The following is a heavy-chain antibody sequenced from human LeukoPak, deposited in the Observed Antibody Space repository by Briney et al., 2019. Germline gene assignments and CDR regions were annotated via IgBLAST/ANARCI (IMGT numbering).Heavy chain of an antibody. CDR1: GGSITGYY. CDR3: ARDRGLYDHGDLLPRDAFDI. Sequence: SETLSLTCTVSGGSITGYYWSWIRQPAGKELEWVGRTYTTGTTSSNPSLKSRVTMSLDTSKSLFSLKLTSVTAADTAVYYCARDRGLYDHGDLLPRDAFDIWGQGKMVIVSS. V-gene: IGHV4-4*07. D-gene: IGHD4-17*01. J-gene: IGHJ3*02. CDR2: TYTTGTT.